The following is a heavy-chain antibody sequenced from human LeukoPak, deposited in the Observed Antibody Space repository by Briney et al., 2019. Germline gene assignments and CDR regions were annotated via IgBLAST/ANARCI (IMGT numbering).Heavy chain of an antibody. CDR3: ARGRPGERLFTHFDY. J-gene: IGHJ4*02. V-gene: IGHV1-69*13. Sequence: ASVKVSCKASGGTFSSYAISWVRQAPGQGLEWMGGIIPIFGTASYAQKFQGRVTITADESTSTAYMELSSLRSEDTAVYYCARGRPGERLFTHFDYWGQGTLVTVSS. CDR1: GGTFSSYA. D-gene: IGHD3-16*01. CDR2: IIPIFGTA.